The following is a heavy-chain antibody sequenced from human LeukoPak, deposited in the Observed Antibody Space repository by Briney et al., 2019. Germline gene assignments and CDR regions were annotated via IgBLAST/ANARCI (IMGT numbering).Heavy chain of an antibody. CDR2: IYHSGST. CDR1: GGSISSGDYY. J-gene: IGHJ4*02. CDR3: ARFSEEYYFDY. V-gene: IGHV4-30-4*01. Sequence: SQTLSLTCTVSGGSISSGDYYWSWIRQPPGKGLEWIGYIYHSGSTYYNPSLKSRVTISVDRSKNQFSLKLSSVTAADTAVYYCARFSEEYYFDYWGQGTLVTVSS. D-gene: IGHD2/OR15-2a*01.